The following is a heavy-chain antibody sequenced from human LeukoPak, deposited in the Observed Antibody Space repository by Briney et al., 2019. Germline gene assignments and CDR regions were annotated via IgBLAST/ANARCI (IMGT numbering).Heavy chain of an antibody. D-gene: IGHD1-26*01. CDR2: IDPRDSYT. V-gene: IGHV5-10-1*01. Sequence: GESLKISCKASGYSFTNYWISWVRQMPGKGLEWMGRIDPRDSYTKYSPSFEGHVTISVDKSISSAFLQWNSLKASDSAMYYCARQGYSGSSFDDWGQGTLVTVSS. J-gene: IGHJ4*02. CDR1: GYSFTNYW. CDR3: ARQGYSGSSFDD.